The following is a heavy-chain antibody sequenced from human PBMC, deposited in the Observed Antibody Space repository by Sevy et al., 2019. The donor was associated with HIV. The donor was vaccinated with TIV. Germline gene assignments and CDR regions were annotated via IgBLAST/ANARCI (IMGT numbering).Heavy chain of an antibody. Sequence: GGSLRLSCAASGFTFSKYSMSWVRQPPGKGLEWVSTLSFGRGEINYADSVKGRFTISRDNSKSSLYLQMNNLRAEDTAVYYCAREGCTKPHDYWGQGTLVTVSS. CDR2: LSFGRGEI. J-gene: IGHJ4*02. D-gene: IGHD2-8*01. V-gene: IGHV3-23*01. CDR1: GFTFSKYS. CDR3: AREGCTKPHDY.